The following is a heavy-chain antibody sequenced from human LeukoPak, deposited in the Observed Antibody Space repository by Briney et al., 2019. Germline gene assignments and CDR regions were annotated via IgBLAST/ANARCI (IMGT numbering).Heavy chain of an antibody. CDR3: AKDTSYMIGNRFDP. Sequence: GGSLRLSCAASGFTFSSYGMHWVRQAPGKGLEWVAFIRYDGSNKYYADSVKGRFTISRDNSKNTLYLQMNSLRAEDTAVYYCAKDTSYMIGNRFDPWGQGTLVTVSS. CDR2: IRYDGSNK. CDR1: GFTFSSYG. D-gene: IGHD3-22*01. V-gene: IGHV3-30*02. J-gene: IGHJ5*02.